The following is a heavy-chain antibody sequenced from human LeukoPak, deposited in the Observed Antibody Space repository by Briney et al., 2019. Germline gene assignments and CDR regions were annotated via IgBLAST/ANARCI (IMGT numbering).Heavy chain of an antibody. CDR3: ARVRDYPS. V-gene: IGHV1-2*02. D-gene: IGHD5-24*01. J-gene: IGHJ5*02. CDR2: INPNSGAT. Sequence: ASVKVSCKASGYTFTGYYMHWVRQAPGQGLEWMGWINPNSGATKYAQKFQGRVTMTRDTSISTAYMELSRLIFDDTAVYYCARVRDYPSWGQRTLVTVSS. CDR1: GYTFTGYY.